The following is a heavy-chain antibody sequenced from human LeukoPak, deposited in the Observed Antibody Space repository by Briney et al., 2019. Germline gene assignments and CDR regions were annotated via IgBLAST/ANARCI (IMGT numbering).Heavy chain of an antibody. J-gene: IGHJ6*03. D-gene: IGHD5-24*01. Sequence: GGSLRLSCAASGITFTSHAMSWVRQAPGKGLEWVSLISGRGGHTYYGDSVKGRFTISRDNSKSTLYLQMNSLRAEDTAVYYCAKGGVATMRDGYNYYYYYMEVWGRGTTVTVSS. CDR3: AKGGVATMRDGYNYYYYYMEV. CDR2: ISGRGGHT. CDR1: GITFTSHA. V-gene: IGHV3-23*01.